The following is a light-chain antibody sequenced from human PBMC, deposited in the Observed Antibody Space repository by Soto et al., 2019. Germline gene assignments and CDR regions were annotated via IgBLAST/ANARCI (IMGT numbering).Light chain of an antibody. CDR2: GAT. V-gene: IGKV3-20*01. Sequence: EIVLTQSPGTLSLSPGDRATLSCRASQSVSFSYLAWYQQKAGQAPRLLIYGATSRATGIPDRFSGSESGTDVTVTISRLEPEDFAVYYCQQYGSSPLTFGGGTKVEIK. J-gene: IGKJ4*01. CDR1: QSVSFSY. CDR3: QQYGSSPLT.